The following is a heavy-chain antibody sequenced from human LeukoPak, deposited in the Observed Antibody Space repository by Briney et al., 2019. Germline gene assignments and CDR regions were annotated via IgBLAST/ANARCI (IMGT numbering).Heavy chain of an antibody. CDR1: VYTFTVYY. CDR2: VNPNSGGT. CDR3: ARDPGSSSSWYDY. J-gene: IGHJ4*02. V-gene: IGHV1-2*02. D-gene: IGHD6-13*01. Sequence: GASVKVSCKASVYTFTVYYMHWVRQAPGQGLEWMGWVNPNSGGTYYAQKFQGRVTMTRDTSISTAYMELSSLRSDDTAVYYCARDPGSSSSWYDYWGQGTLVTVSS.